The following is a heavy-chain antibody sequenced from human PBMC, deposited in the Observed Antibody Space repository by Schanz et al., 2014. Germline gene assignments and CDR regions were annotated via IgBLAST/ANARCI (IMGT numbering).Heavy chain of an antibody. CDR1: GFTFSTYL. CDR3: AKLDGYAYGSMGQEYFDY. CDR2: ISSSGRTI. D-gene: IGHD5-18*01. Sequence: EVQLVESGGGLVQPGGSLRLSCAASGFTFSTYLMNWVRQAPGKGLEWVSFISSSGRTIYYADSVKGRFTISRDNAKKSLFLQMNSLTAEDTAVYYCAKLDGYAYGSMGQEYFDYWGQGTLVTVSS. V-gene: IGHV3-48*01. J-gene: IGHJ4*02.